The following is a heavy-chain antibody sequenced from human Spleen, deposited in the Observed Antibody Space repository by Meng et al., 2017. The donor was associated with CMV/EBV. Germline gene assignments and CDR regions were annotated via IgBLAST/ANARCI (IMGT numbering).Heavy chain of an antibody. J-gene: IGHJ3*02. V-gene: IGHV3-23*01. CDR3: AKFLTTSPDDAFDI. Sequence: GESLKISCAASGFTFSSYAMSWVRQAPGKGLEWVSGLSNTGARTYYADSMKGRFTISRDNSKNTLYLQMNSQRAEDTAVYYCAKFLTTSPDDAFDIWGQGTMVTVSS. CDR2: LSNTGART. CDR1: GFTFSSYA. D-gene: IGHD3-9*01.